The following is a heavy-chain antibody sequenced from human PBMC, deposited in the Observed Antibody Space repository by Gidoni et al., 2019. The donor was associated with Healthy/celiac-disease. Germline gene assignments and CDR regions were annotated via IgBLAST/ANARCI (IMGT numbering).Heavy chain of an antibody. CDR2: IYHSGST. D-gene: IGHD6-19*01. J-gene: IGHJ3*02. Sequence: QVQLQESGPGLVKPSGTLSHTCPVSGGSISSSNWWSWVRQPPGKGLEWIGEIYHSGSTNYNPSLKSRVTISVDKSKNQFSLKLSSVTAADTSVYYCARVWFPWAVAGTRGAFDIWGQGTMVTVSS. V-gene: IGHV4-4*02. CDR3: ARVWFPWAVAGTRGAFDI. CDR1: GGSISSSNW.